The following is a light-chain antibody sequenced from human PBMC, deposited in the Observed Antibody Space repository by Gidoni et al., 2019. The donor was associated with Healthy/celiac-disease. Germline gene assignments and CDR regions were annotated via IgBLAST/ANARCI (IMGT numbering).Light chain of an antibody. Sequence: EILMTQSPATLSVSPGERATLSCRASQSVSSNLAWYQQKPGQAPRLRIYGASARATGIPARFSGSGSGTEFTLTISSLQSEDFAVYYCQQYNNWPRAFGQGTKVEVK. CDR2: GAS. J-gene: IGKJ1*01. CDR3: QQYNNWPRA. V-gene: IGKV3-15*01. CDR1: QSVSSN.